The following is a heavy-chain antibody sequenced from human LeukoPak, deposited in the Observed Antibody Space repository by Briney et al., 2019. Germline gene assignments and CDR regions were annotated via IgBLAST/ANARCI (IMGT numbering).Heavy chain of an antibody. Sequence: GGSLRLSCAASGFTFSSYAMSWVRQAPGKGLEWVSAISGSGGSTYYADSVKGRFTISRDNSKNTLYLQMNSLSSDDTAVYFCAGRPDTSMVAIFDYWGQGTLVTISS. D-gene: IGHD5-18*01. CDR2: ISGSGGST. V-gene: IGHV3-23*01. J-gene: IGHJ4*02. CDR3: AGRPDTSMVAIFDY. CDR1: GFTFSSYA.